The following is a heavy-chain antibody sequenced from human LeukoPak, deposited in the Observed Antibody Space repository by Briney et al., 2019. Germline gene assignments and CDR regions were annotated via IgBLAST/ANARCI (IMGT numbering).Heavy chain of an antibody. V-gene: IGHV4-38-2*01. CDR1: GYSISSGYY. Sequence: KPSETLSLTCAVSGYSISSGYYWGWIRQPPGKGLEWIGSIYHSGSTYYNPSLKSRVTISVDTSKNQFSLKLSSVTAADTAVYYCARRSTSDVWGKGTTVTVSS. J-gene: IGHJ6*04. CDR2: IYHSGST. CDR3: ARRSTSDV.